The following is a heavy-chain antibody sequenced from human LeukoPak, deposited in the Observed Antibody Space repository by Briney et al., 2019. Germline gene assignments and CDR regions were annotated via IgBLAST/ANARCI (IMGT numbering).Heavy chain of an antibody. J-gene: IGHJ3*02. D-gene: IGHD2-21*01. CDR3: ARYSVRDVRDAFDI. CDR1: GYSISSGYY. V-gene: IGHV4-38-2*02. CDR2: FYHSGST. Sequence: PSETLSLTCTISGYSISSGYYWGWIRQPPGKGLEWIGNFYHSGSTYYNPSLRSRVTFSVDTSKNQFSLKLSSVTAADTAVYYCARYSVRDVRDAFDIWGQGTMVTVSS.